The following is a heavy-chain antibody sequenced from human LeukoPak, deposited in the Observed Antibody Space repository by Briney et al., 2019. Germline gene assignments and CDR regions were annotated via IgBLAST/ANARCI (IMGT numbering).Heavy chain of an antibody. J-gene: IGHJ5*02. Sequence: PGGSLRLSCAASGFTFSSYGMHWVRQAPGKGLEWGAVISYDGSNKYYADSVKGRFTISRDNSKNTLYLQMNSLRAEDTAVYYCAKGPTVTTWGWFDPWGQGTLVTVSS. CDR2: ISYDGSNK. CDR1: GFTFSSYG. V-gene: IGHV3-30*18. CDR3: AKGPTVTTWGWFDP. D-gene: IGHD4-17*01.